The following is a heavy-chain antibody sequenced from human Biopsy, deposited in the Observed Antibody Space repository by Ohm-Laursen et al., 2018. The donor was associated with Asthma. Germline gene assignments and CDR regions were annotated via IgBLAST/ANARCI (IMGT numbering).Heavy chain of an antibody. D-gene: IGHD3-10*01. CDR2: ISVYNGNT. Sequence: ASVKVSCKASGYTFNSVGITWVRQAPGQGLEWMGWISVYNGNTKVAQKLQDRVTMITDTSTSTAYMELRSLRSDDTAVYFCARAVDYSHYYGIDVWGQGTTVTVS. J-gene: IGHJ6*02. CDR1: GYTFNSVG. V-gene: IGHV1-18*01. CDR3: ARAVDYSHYYGIDV.